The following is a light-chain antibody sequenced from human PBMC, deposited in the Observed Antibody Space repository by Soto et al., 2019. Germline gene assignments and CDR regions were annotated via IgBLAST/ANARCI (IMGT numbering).Light chain of an antibody. V-gene: IGLV2-8*01. CDR2: EVN. CDR3: SSYAGNNNLI. J-gene: IGLJ2*01. CDR1: SIDVGGYDY. Sequence: QSALTQPPSASGSPGQSVTISCNGSSIDVGGYDYVSWYQQHPGKAPKLMIHEVNKRPSGVPDRFSGSKSGDTASLTVSGLQAEDEADYFCSSYAGNNNLIFGGGTKLTVL.